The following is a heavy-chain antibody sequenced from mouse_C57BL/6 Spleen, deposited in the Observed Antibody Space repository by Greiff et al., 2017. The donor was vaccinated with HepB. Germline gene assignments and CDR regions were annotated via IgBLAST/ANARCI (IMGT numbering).Heavy chain of an antibody. CDR1: GFNIKDDY. J-gene: IGHJ4*01. Sequence: VQLQQSGAELVRPGASVKLSCTASGFNIKDDYMHWVKQRPEQGLEWIGWIDPENGDTEYASKFQGKATITADTSSNTAYLQLSSLTSEDTAVYYCTRITTVVATNARDDGGQGTSVTVSS. V-gene: IGHV14-4*01. CDR2: IDPENGDT. CDR3: TRITTVVATNARDD. D-gene: IGHD1-1*01.